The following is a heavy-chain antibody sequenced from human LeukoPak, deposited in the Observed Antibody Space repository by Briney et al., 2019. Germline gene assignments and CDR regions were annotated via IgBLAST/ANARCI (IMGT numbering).Heavy chain of an antibody. J-gene: IGHJ5*02. Sequence: PSETLSLTCTVSGYSISSGYYWGWIRQPPGKGLEWIGSIYHSGITYYNPSLKSRVTISVDTSKNQFSLKLRSVTVADTAVYYCATGWSGYYWTTWGQGTLVAVSS. D-gene: IGHD3-3*01. CDR2: IYHSGIT. CDR1: GYSISSGYY. V-gene: IGHV4-38-2*02. CDR3: ATGWSGYYWTT.